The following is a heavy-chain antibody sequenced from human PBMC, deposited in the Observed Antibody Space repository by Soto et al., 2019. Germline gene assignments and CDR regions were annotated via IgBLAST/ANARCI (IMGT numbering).Heavy chain of an antibody. CDR3: ARDRRRTTIFGVAADAFDI. J-gene: IGHJ3*02. V-gene: IGHV3-21*01. CDR1: GFTFSSYS. CDR2: ICSISCYI. Sequence: GGSLRLSCAASGFTFSSYSMNWVRQAPGKGLEWVSSICSISCYIYYADSVKGRFTISRDNAKNSLFLQMNSLRAEDTAVYYCARDRRRTTIFGVAADAFDIWGQGTMVTVSS. D-gene: IGHD3-3*01.